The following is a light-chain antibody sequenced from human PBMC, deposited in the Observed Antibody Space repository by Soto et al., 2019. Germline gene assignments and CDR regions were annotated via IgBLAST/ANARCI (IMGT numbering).Light chain of an antibody. J-gene: IGKJ1*01. CDR3: MQALQTPRT. Sequence: DIVMTQSPLSRPVTPVESSSISFISSHSLLHKNGNNYFNWYLQKPGQSPQVLIYMGFKRASGVPDRFSGSGSGTYFTLKISRVEAEDAGVYYCMQALQTPRTFGQGTKVDIK. V-gene: IGKV2-28*01. CDR2: MGF. CDR1: HSLLHKNGNNY.